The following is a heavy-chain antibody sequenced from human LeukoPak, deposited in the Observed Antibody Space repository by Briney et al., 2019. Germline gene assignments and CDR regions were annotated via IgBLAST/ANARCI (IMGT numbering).Heavy chain of an antibody. D-gene: IGHD5-24*01. CDR1: GASVTTTAYF. V-gene: IGHV4-61*02. CDR2: IYASGNI. J-gene: IGHJ3*01. CDR3: ASYREAYDLYPHGLDV. Sequence: SQTLSLTCSVCGASVTTTAYFWNWLRQPAGEGLEWIGRIYASGNIHYNPSLRSRVTMSLDTSKNQFSLTMNSVTAADSAVYFCASYREAYDLYPHGLDVWGRGTVVTVS.